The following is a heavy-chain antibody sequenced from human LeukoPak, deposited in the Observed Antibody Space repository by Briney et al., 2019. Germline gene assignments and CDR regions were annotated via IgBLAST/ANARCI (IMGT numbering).Heavy chain of an antibody. V-gene: IGHV3-7*03. Sequence: GGSLRLSCAASGFTFSSYWMTWVRQAPGKGLEWVANIKQDGGESYYVDSVKGRFTISRENAKNSLYLQMNNLRAEDTAVYYCARAYQNYGSGSYPLYFDYWGQGTLVTVSS. CDR3: ARAYQNYGSGSYPLYFDY. D-gene: IGHD3-10*01. CDR1: GFTFSSYW. CDR2: IKQDGGES. J-gene: IGHJ4*02.